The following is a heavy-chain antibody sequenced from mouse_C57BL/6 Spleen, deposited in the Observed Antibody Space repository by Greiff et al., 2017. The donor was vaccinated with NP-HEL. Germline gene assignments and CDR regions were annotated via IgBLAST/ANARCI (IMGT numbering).Heavy chain of an antibody. CDR2: INPYNGGT. CDR1: GYTFTDYY. V-gene: IGHV1-26*01. J-gene: IGHJ3*01. CDR3: ARWGDSGFAY. Sequence: VQLQQSGPELVKPGASVKISCKASGYTFTDYYMNWVKQSHGKSLEWIGDINPYNGGTSYNQKFKGKATLTVAKSSSTAYMELRSLTSEDSAVYYCARWGDSGFAYWGKGTLVTVSA.